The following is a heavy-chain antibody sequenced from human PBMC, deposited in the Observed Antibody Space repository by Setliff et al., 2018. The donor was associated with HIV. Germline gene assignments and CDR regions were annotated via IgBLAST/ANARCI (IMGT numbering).Heavy chain of an antibody. J-gene: IGHJ5*02. CDR3: VRQHGDYAFDP. V-gene: IGHV4-34*01. D-gene: IGHD4-17*01. Sequence: SETLSLTCAVYGGSFPAYYWNWIRQPPGKGLEWIGEINYEGHTTYNPSLKSRVSMFIDMSKKQFSLRVASVTAADTAIYYCVRQHGDYAFDPWGQGSLVTVSS. CDR2: INYEGHT. CDR1: GGSFPAYY.